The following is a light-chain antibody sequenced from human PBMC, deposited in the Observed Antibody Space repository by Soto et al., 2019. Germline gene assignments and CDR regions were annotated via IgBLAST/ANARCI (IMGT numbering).Light chain of an antibody. CDR2: KSS. CDR1: QSISSW. J-gene: IGKJ1*01. CDR3: QQYNSYSWT. V-gene: IGKV1-5*03. Sequence: DIQITQSPSTLSSSLGDRVTNTFLASQSISSWLAWYQQKPGKAPKLLIFKSSVLESGVPSRFSGSGSGTEFTLTISRLQPDDFATYYCQQYNSYSWTFGQGTKVDIK.